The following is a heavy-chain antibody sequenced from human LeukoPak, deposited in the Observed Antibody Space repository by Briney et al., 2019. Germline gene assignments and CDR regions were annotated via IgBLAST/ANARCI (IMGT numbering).Heavy chain of an antibody. J-gene: IGHJ3*02. D-gene: IGHD3-3*01. CDR1: GFTFSSYA. V-gene: IGHV3-23*01. Sequence: GGSLRLSCAASGFTFSSYAMSWVRQAPGKGLEWVSSISGSGGRTYYADSVKGRFTISRDNSKNTLYLQMNSLRAEDTAVYYCARDSYYDFWSGYTEMIDAFDIWGQGTMVTVSS. CDR3: ARDSYYDFWSGYTEMIDAFDI. CDR2: ISGSGGRT.